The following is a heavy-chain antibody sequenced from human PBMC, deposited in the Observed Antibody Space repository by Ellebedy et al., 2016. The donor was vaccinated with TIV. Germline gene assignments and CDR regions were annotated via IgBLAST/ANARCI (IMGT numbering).Heavy chain of an antibody. CDR3: ARYSGYHFRGNYFDY. J-gene: IGHJ4*02. D-gene: IGHD1-26*01. Sequence: SVKVSCKASGGIFRSNAFSWVRQAPGQGLEWMGGIVTVFGTTTYAQEFQGRVTIPADESTSTVYMELSSLTDDDTAAYSCARYSGYHFRGNYFDYWGQGTLVTVSS. V-gene: IGHV1-69*13. CDR2: IVTVFGTT. CDR1: GGIFRSNA.